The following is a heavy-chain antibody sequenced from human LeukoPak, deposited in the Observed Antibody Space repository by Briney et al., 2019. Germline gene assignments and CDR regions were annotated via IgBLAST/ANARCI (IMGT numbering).Heavy chain of an antibody. V-gene: IGHV1-69*05. D-gene: IGHD6-6*01. J-gene: IGHJ6*03. CDR3: ARFGALFGSSSKYYYMDV. Sequence: SVNVSCNSSAGTFTIYDNCWVRQAPGQGLEWMGRIIPIFGTTNYAQKLQGRVTITTDESKSTAYMELSSLRSEDAAVYYCARFGALFGSSSKYYYMDVWGKGPTVTVSS. CDR1: AGTFTIYD. CDR2: IIPIFGTT.